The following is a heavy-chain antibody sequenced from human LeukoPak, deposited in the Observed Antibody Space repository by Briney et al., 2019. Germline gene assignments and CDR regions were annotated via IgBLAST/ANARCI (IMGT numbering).Heavy chain of an antibody. CDR3: ARGSSSPTHFDY. D-gene: IGHD6-6*01. CDR1: GFTFSNYA. CDR2: VSGNGGNT. V-gene: IGHV3-23*01. J-gene: IGHJ4*02. Sequence: GGSLRLSCTASGFTFSNYAMSWVRQAPGKGLEWVSAVSGNGGNTYYADSVKGRFTISRDNSKNTLYLQMNSLRAEDTAVYYCARGSSSPTHFDYWGQGTLVTVSS.